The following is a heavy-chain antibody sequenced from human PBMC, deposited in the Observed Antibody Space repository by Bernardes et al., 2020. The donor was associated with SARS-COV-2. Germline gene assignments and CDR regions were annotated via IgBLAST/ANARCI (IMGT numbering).Heavy chain of an antibody. V-gene: IGHV4-4*07. D-gene: IGHD2-2*01. J-gene: IGHJ3*02. CDR3: ARSGGYCSSTSCTRAFDI. CDR1: GGSISSYY. Sequence: SETLSLTCTVSGGSISSYYWSWIRQPAGKGLEWIGRIYTSGSTNYNPSLKSRVTMSVDTSKNQFSLKLSSVTAADTAVYYCARSGGYCSSTSCTRAFDIWGQGTMVTVSS. CDR2: IYTSGST.